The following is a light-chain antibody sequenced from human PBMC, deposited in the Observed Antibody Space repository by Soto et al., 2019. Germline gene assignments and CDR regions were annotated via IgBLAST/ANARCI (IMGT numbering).Light chain of an antibody. CDR3: QQYNNWPPTWT. CDR1: QSINRH. Sequence: EIVLTQSPATLSLSPGERATLSCRASQSINRHLAWYRQKPGQAPRLLIYDASNRATGIPARFSGSGSGTDFTLTISSLQSEDFAVYYCQQYNNWPPTWTFGQGTKVDIK. J-gene: IGKJ1*01. V-gene: IGKV3-11*01. CDR2: DAS.